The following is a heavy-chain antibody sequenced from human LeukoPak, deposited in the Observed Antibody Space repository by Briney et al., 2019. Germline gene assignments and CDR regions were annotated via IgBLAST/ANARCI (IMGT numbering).Heavy chain of an antibody. Sequence: GSLRLSFAASGVTFSSSNMHWGRQAPGKGLEWVSFISGSSTATQYADSVKGRFTISRDSGRKALYLQMNSLRDEDTAVYYCARGGGRSYSDAFDIWGQGTVAAVSS. J-gene: IGHJ3*02. D-gene: IGHD1-26*01. CDR3: ARGGGRSYSDAFDI. V-gene: IGHV3-48*02. CDR1: GVTFSSSN. CDR2: ISGSSTAT.